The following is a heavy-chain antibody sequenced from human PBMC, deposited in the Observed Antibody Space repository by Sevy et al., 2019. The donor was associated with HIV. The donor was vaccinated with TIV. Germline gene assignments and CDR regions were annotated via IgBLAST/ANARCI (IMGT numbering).Heavy chain of an antibody. CDR2: IFWDDEK. J-gene: IGHJ4*02. Sequence: SGLTLVKPAQTLTLTCSFSGFSLNTSGVGVGWIRLPPGKALEWLALIFWDDEKRYSPPLKNRLTITKDTSKNQVVLTMTNMDPVDTATYYCARFLKGDYTNYFDSWDQGSLVTVSS. CDR1: GFSLNTSGVG. V-gene: IGHV2-5*02. CDR3: ARFLKGDYTNYFDS. D-gene: IGHD4-4*01.